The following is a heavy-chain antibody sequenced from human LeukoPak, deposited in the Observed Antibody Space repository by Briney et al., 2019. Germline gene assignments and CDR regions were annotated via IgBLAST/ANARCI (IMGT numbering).Heavy chain of an antibody. D-gene: IGHD6-13*01. CDR2: INSDGSST. Sequence: PGGSLRLSCAASRFTFSSYWMHWVRQAPGKGLLWVSRINSDGSSTSYADSVKGRFTISRDNAKNTLYLQMNSLRAEDTAVYYCARRIAAAAAPYYFDYWGQGTLVTVSS. J-gene: IGHJ4*02. CDR3: ARRIAAAAAPYYFDY. CDR1: RFTFSSYW. V-gene: IGHV3-74*01.